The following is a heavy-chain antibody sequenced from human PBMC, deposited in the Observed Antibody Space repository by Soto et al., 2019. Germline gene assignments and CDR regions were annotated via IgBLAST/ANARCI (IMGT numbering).Heavy chain of an antibody. J-gene: IGHJ4*02. V-gene: IGHV3-23*01. CDR1: GFTFSSYA. CDR3: AKRRGAGGHFDY. Sequence: DVQLLESGGGLVQPAGSLRLSCAASGFTFSSYAMGWVRQGPGKGLEWVAVVSIGGSTHYADSVRGRFTISRENSKNTLFLQMNSLTAEDTAVYFCAKRRGAGGHFDYWGQGALVTVSS. D-gene: IGHD2-15*01. CDR2: VSIGGST.